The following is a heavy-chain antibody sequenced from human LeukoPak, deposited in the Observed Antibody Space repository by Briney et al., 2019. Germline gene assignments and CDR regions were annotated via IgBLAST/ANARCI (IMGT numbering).Heavy chain of an antibody. J-gene: IGHJ4*02. CDR3: ARNARGPGDY. Sequence: GGSLRLSCAASGLPFSTFWMTWVRQAPGKGLEWVANINQDGSEEYYVDSVKGRFTISRDNDKNSVYLQMNSLRVEDPGIYYCARNARGPGDYWGQGTVVTVSS. D-gene: IGHD2-2*01. V-gene: IGHV3-7*01. CDR1: GLPFSTFW. CDR2: INQDGSEE.